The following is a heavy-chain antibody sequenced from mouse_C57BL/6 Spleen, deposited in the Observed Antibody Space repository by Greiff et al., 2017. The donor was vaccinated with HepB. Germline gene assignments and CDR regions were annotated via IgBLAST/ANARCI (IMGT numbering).Heavy chain of an antibody. V-gene: IGHV3-5*01. D-gene: IGHD2-3*01. J-gene: IGHJ2*01. CDR3: ARDGGGGYDPYFDY. CDR2: IYYSGTI. CDR1: GISITTGNYR. Sequence: EVMLVESGPGLVKPSQTVFLTCTVTGISITTGNYRWSWIRQFPGNKLEWIGYIYYSGTITYNPSLTSRTTITRDTPKNPFFLELNSLTAEDTATYYGARDGGGGYDPYFDYWGQGTTLTVSS.